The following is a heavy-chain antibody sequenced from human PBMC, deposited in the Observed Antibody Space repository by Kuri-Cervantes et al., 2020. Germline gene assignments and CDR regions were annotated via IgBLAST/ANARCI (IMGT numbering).Heavy chain of an antibody. Sequence: GESLKISCAASGLTFRNHWMYWVRQAPGKGLEWVSQIDNDGSNANYADPVKGRFTISRDNAKDMVYLQMNTLGADDTAVYYCARGGFSHNLDVWGKGTAGTVSS. CDR1: GLTFRNHW. CDR3: ARGGFSHNLDV. CDR2: IDNDGSNA. J-gene: IGHJ6*04. V-gene: IGHV3-74*01. D-gene: IGHD6-25*01.